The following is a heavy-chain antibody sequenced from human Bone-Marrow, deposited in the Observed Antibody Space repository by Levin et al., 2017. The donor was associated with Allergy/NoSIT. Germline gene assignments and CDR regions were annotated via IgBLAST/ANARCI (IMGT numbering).Heavy chain of an antibody. CDR2: TSSSGNTI. CDR3: ARGPRPNYYESSGYYYVDY. V-gene: IGHV3-11*01. J-gene: IGHJ4*02. Sequence: MSGGSLRLSCAASGFIFSDYYISWIRQAPSKGLEWISYTSSSGNTIFYADSLKGRFTISRDNAKNSLYLQMNSLRAEDTALYYCARGPRPNYYESSGYYYVDYWGQGTLVTVSS. D-gene: IGHD3-22*01. CDR1: GFIFSDYY.